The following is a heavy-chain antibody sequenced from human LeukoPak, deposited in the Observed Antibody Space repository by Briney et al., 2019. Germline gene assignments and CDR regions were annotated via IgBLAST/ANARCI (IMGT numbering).Heavy chain of an antibody. Sequence: AETLSLTCTVSGGSVNSGTYYWNWIRQPPGKGLEWIGYIYYSGSTNYNPSLKSRVTISVDTSKNQFSLKLSSVTAADTAVYYCARDRVRGNSNPYFDYWGQGTLVTVSS. V-gene: IGHV4-61*01. J-gene: IGHJ4*02. CDR1: GGSVNSGTYY. CDR3: ARDRVRGNSNPYFDY. CDR2: IYYSGST. D-gene: IGHD4-11*01.